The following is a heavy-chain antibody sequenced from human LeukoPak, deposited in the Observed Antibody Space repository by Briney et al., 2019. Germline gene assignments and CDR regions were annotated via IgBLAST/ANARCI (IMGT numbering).Heavy chain of an antibody. CDR1: GYTFTSYY. J-gene: IGHJ4*02. CDR3: ARASYYYDSSGYGGFDY. D-gene: IGHD3-22*01. CDR2: INPSGGST. Sequence: ASVKVSCKASGYTFTSYYMHWVRQAPGQGLEWMGIINPSGGSTSYAQKFQGRVTMTRDMSTSTVYMELSSLRSEDTAVYYCARASYYYDSSGYGGFDYWGQGTLVTVSS. V-gene: IGHV1-46*01.